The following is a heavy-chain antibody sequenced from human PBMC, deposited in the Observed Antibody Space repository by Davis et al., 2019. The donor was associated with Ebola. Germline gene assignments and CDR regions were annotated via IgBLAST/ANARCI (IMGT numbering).Heavy chain of an antibody. V-gene: IGHV3-48*02. Sequence: GSLRLSCAASGFLFSDFSMNWVRQAPGKGLEWITYITKDSDVMHYADSVKGRFTVSRDNAKNSLFLQMSSLRDEDSAVCYCARDHFFAFDFWSQGVHVSVSS. J-gene: IGHJ4*02. CDR1: GFLFSDFS. CDR2: ITKDSDVM. CDR3: ARDHFFAFDF.